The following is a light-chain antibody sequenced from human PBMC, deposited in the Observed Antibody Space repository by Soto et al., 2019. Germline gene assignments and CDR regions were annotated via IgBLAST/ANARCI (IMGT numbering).Light chain of an antibody. CDR2: GAS. J-gene: IGKJ1*01. Sequence: EIVLTQSPGTLSLSPGERATLSCRASQSVSNNYLAWYQQKPGQAPRLLIYGASTRATGIPARFSGSGSGTEFTLTISSLRSEDFAVYFCQQYYNWPRTFGQGTKVDIK. V-gene: IGKV3-15*01. CDR3: QQYYNWPRT. CDR1: QSVSNN.